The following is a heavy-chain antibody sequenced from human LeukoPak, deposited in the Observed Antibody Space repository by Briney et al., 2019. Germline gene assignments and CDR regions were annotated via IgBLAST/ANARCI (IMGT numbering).Heavy chain of an antibody. J-gene: IGHJ4*02. CDR1: GFPFNYYG. Sequence: GGSLRLSCATSGFPFNYYGMHWVRQAPGKGLEWVAVISYDGSNKYYADSVKGRFTISRVNSKHTLYLQMNSLRAEDTAVYYCASWDSSSSRMVDYWGQGTLVTVSS. CDR2: ISYDGSNK. CDR3: ASWDSSSSRMVDY. D-gene: IGHD6-6*01. V-gene: IGHV3-30*19.